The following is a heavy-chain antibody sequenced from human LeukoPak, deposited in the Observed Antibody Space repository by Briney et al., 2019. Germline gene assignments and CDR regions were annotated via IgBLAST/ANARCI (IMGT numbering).Heavy chain of an antibody. D-gene: IGHD3-3*01. CDR2: IYYSGST. V-gene: IGHV4-30-4*08. Sequence: SQTLSLTCTVPGGSISRADYYWSWIRQPPGKGLEWIGYIYYSGSTYYNPSLKSRATISVDTSKSQFSLKLSSVTAADTAVYYCARDSDFWSGYYYFDYWGQGTLVTVSS. CDR1: GGSISRADYY. J-gene: IGHJ4*02. CDR3: ARDSDFWSGYYYFDY.